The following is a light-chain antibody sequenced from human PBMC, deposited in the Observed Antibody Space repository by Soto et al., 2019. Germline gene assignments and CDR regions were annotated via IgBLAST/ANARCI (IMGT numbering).Light chain of an antibody. Sequence: LTQPASVSGSPGQSITISCTGTSSDVGGYNYVSWYQQHPGKAPKLMIYEVSNRPSGVSNRFSGSKSGNTASLTISGLQAEDEADYYCSSYTSSSTSYVFGTGTKVTVL. V-gene: IGLV2-14*01. J-gene: IGLJ1*01. CDR1: SSDVGGYNY. CDR2: EVS. CDR3: SSYTSSSTSYV.